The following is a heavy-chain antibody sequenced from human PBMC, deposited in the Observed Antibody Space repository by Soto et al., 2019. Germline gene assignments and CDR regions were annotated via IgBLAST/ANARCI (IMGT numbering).Heavy chain of an antibody. Sequence: QVQLVESGGGVVQPGRSLRLCCAASGFTFSSYGMHWVRQAPGKGLEWVAVISYDGSNKYYADSVKGRFTISRDNSKNTLYLQMNSLRAEDTAVYYCAMGDYDFWSGPYYGMDVWGQGTTVTVSS. D-gene: IGHD3-3*01. CDR2: ISYDGSNK. J-gene: IGHJ6*02. CDR3: AMGDYDFWSGPYYGMDV. V-gene: IGHV3-30*03. CDR1: GFTFSSYG.